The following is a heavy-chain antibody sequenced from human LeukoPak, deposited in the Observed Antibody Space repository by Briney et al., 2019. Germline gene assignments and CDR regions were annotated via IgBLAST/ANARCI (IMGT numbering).Heavy chain of an antibody. V-gene: IGHV1-2*02. J-gene: IGHJ4*02. Sequence: ASVKVSCKASGYTFTGYYMHWVRQAPGQGLEWMGWINPNSGGTNYAQEFQGRVTMTRDTSISTAYMELSRLRSDDTAVYYCASGYDYGSVDYWGQGTLVTVSS. CDR1: GYTFTGYY. CDR3: ASGYDYGSVDY. D-gene: IGHD5-12*01. CDR2: INPNSGGT.